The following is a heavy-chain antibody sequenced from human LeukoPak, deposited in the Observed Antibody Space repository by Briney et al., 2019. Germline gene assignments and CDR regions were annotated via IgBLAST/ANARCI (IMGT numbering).Heavy chain of an antibody. V-gene: IGHV1-18*01. CDR1: GYTFTSYG. D-gene: IGHD3-3*01. CDR3: ARDPYYDFWSGYYGY. CDR2: ISTYNGNT. J-gene: IGHJ4*02. Sequence: ASVKVSCKASGYTFTSYGISWVRQAPGQGLEWMGWISTYNGNTNYAQKLQGRVTMTTDTSTSTAYMELRSLRSDDTAVYYCARDPYYDFWSGYYGYWGQGTLVTVSS.